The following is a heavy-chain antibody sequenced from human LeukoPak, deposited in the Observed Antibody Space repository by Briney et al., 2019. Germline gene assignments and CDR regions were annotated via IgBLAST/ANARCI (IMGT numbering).Heavy chain of an antibody. CDR3: ARGFSGYGYYFGY. J-gene: IGHJ4*02. V-gene: IGHV3-30*03. Sequence: GGSLRVSCAASGFTFSSYGMHWVRQAPGKGVEWVAVISYDGSNKYYADSVKGRFTISRDNSKNTLYLQMNSLRAEDTAVYYCARGFSGYGYYFGYWGQGTLVTVSS. CDR2: ISYDGSNK. CDR1: GFTFSSYG. D-gene: IGHD5-12*01.